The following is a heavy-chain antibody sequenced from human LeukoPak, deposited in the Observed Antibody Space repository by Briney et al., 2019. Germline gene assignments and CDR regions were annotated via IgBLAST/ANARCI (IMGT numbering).Heavy chain of an antibody. D-gene: IGHD2-8*01. CDR2: IYYSGST. Sequence: SSQTLSLTCTVSGGSISSGDYYWSWIRQHPGKGLEWIGYIYYSGSTYYNPSLKSRVTISVDTSKNQFSLKLSSVTAADTAVYYCARYCTNGVCPDAFDIWGQGTMVTVSS. CDR1: GGSISSGDYY. J-gene: IGHJ3*02. CDR3: ARYCTNGVCPDAFDI. V-gene: IGHV4-31*03.